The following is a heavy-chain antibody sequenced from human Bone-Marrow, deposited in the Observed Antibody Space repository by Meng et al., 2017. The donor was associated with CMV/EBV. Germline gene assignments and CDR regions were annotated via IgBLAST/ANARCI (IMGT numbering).Heavy chain of an antibody. CDR1: GFTFSYYT. D-gene: IGHD2-2*01. J-gene: IGHJ6*02. Sequence: GESLKISCAASGFTFSYYTMHWVRQVPGKGLEWVAVISYDGGNKYYAESVKGRFTISRDNSKNTVYLQMNSLRAEDTAVYYCASLIVVVPAGIYYGMDVWGQGTTVTVSS. CDR2: ISYDGGNK. CDR3: ASLIVVVPAGIYYGMDV. V-gene: IGHV3-30*04.